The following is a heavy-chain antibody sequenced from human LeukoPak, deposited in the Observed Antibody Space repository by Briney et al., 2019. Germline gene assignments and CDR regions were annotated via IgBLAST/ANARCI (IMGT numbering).Heavy chain of an antibody. Sequence: GASVTVSCKASGYTFTSYGISWVRQAPGQGLEWMGWISAYNGNTNYAQKLQGRVTMTTDTSTSTAYMELRSLRSDDTAVYYCARVRYYDISGDAFDIWGQGTMVTVSS. V-gene: IGHV1-18*01. D-gene: IGHD3-9*01. CDR3: ARVRYYDISGDAFDI. CDR1: GYTFTSYG. CDR2: ISAYNGNT. J-gene: IGHJ3*02.